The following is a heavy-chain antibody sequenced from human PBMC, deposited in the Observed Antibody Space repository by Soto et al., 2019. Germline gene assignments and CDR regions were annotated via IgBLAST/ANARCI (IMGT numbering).Heavy chain of an antibody. CDR2: FDPEDGET. CDR3: ATGGITGTLGWAPQDHWFDP. D-gene: IGHD1-7*01. J-gene: IGHJ5*02. CDR1: GYTLTELS. Sequence: ASVKVSCKVSGYTLTELSMHWVRQAPGKGLEWMGGFDPEDGETIYAQKFQGRVTMTEDTSTDTAYMELSSLRSEDTAVYYCATGGITGTLGWAPQDHWFDPWGQGTLVTSPQ. V-gene: IGHV1-24*01.